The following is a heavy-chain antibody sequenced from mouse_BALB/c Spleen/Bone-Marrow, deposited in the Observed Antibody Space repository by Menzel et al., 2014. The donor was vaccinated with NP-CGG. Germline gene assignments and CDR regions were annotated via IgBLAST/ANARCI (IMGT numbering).Heavy chain of an antibody. CDR3: ARDIGRLLFDF. Sequence: EVMLVESGGGLVQPGGSLRLPCATSGFTFTDYYMSWVRQPPGKALEWLGFIRNKANGYTTEYSASVKGRFTISRDNSQSILYTQMNTLRAEDSATYYCARDIGRLLFDFWGQGTTLTVSS. CDR1: GFTFTDYY. V-gene: IGHV7-3*02. J-gene: IGHJ2*01. CDR2: IRNKANGYTT. D-gene: IGHD1-2*01.